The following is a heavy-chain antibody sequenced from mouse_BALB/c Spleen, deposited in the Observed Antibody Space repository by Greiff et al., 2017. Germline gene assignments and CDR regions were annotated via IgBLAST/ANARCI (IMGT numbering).Heavy chain of an antibody. Sequence: EVQLVESGGDLVKPGGSLKLSCAASGFTFSSYGMSWVRQTPDKRLEWVATISSGGSYTYYPDSVKGRFTISRDNAKNTLYLQMSSLKPEDTAMYYCARYDYSWFAYWGQGTLVTVSA. CDR1: GFTFSSYG. CDR3: ARYDYSWFAY. CDR2: ISSGGSYT. J-gene: IGHJ3*01. V-gene: IGHV5-6*01. D-gene: IGHD2-4*01.